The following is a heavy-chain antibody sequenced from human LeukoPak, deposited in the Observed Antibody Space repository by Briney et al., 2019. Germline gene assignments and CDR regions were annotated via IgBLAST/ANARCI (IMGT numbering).Heavy chain of an antibody. J-gene: IGHJ4*02. Sequence: SETPSLTCTVSGGSISNSSYYWGWIRQPPGKGLEWIGSVYYSGSTYYDPSLKSRVTISVDTSKNQFSLKLSSVTAADTAMYYCAREERYFDWLFGVRNYFDYWGQGTLVTVSS. CDR2: VYYSGST. V-gene: IGHV4-39*07. CDR1: GGSISNSSYY. D-gene: IGHD3-9*01. CDR3: AREERYFDWLFGVRNYFDY.